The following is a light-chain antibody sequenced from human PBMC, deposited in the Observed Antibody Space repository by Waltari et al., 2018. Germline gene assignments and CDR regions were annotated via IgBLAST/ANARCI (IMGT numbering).Light chain of an antibody. CDR2: RNA. CDR1: SSNIGSNI. CDR3: ASWDDSLNGRWE. V-gene: IGLV1-44*01. Sequence: QSVLTQPPSASGAPGQRVTISCSGSSSNIGSNIFNWYQQVPGTTPKFLICRNAPRPSGVPDRFAGSKSGTSASLAISGLRSDDEADYFCASWDDSLNGRWEFGGGTKVTVI. J-gene: IGLJ2*01.